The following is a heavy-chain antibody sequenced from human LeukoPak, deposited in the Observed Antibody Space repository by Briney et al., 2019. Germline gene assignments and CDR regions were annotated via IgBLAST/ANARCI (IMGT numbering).Heavy chain of an antibody. CDR2: IYYSGST. J-gene: IGHJ4*02. CDR3: ARYSSSWYNYFDY. D-gene: IGHD6-13*01. CDR1: GGSISSYY. Sequence: SETLSLTCTVSGGSISSYYWSWIRQPPGKGLEWIGYIYYSGSTNYNPSLKSRVTISVDTSKNQFSLKLSSVTAADTAVYYCARYSSSWYNYFDYWGQGTLVTVSS. V-gene: IGHV4-59*01.